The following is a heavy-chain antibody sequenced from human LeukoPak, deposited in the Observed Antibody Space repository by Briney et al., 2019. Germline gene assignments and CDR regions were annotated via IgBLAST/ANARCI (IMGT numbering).Heavy chain of an antibody. CDR3: ATSGGAYQGYPDY. V-gene: IGHV1-2*02. CDR1: GGTFSNYA. CDR2: INPNTGGT. D-gene: IGHD2-2*01. J-gene: IGHJ4*02. Sequence: ASVKVSCKASGGTFSNYAISWVRQAPGQGLEWMGWINPNTGGTNYAQKFQGRVTMTRDTSISTAYMELTSLRSDDTAVYYCATSGGAYQGYPDYWGQGTLVTVSS.